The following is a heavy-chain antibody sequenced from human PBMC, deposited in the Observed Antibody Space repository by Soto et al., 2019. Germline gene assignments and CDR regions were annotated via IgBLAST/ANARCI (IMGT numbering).Heavy chain of an antibody. CDR1: GESFRGYY. J-gene: IGHJ1*01. CDR3: ARGEGGFQY. Sequence: QVQLQQWGAGLLKPSETLSLSCAVYGESFRGYYWRRIRQSPGKGLEWIGEINHSGSTNYNPSLKSRVTISVDTSKNQFSLKLNSLTAADTAVYYCARGEGGFQYWGQGTLVIVSS. CDR2: INHSGST. V-gene: IGHV4-34*02.